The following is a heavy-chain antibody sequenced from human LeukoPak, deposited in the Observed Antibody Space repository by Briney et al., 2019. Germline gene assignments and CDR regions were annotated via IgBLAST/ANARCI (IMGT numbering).Heavy chain of an antibody. J-gene: IGHJ4*02. D-gene: IGHD5-18*01. Sequence: GGSLRLSCAASGFTFSSYAMSWFRQAPVKGLEWVSAISGSGGSTYYADSVKGRFTISRDNSKNTLYLQMNSLRAEDTAVYYCAKDRSYGHFDYWGQGTLVAVSS. V-gene: IGHV3-23*01. CDR3: AKDRSYGHFDY. CDR2: ISGSGGST. CDR1: GFTFSSYA.